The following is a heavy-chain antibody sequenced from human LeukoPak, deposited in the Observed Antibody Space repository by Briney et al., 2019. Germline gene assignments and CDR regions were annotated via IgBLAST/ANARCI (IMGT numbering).Heavy chain of an antibody. CDR3: ARDPIYGGKGLGP. Sequence: KPSETLSLTCTVSGGSVSSGSYYWSWIRQPPGKGLEWIGYIFYSGSTNCNPSLKSRVTMSVDTSKNQFSLKLSSVTAADTAVYYCARDPIYGGKGLGPWGQGTLVTVSS. CDR1: GGSVSSGSYY. CDR2: IFYSGST. D-gene: IGHD4-23*01. V-gene: IGHV4-61*01. J-gene: IGHJ5*02.